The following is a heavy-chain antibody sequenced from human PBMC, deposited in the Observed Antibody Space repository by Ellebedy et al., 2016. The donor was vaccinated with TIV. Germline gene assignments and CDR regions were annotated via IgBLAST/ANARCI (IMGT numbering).Heavy chain of an antibody. CDR1: GGSVSNTRYY. CDR3: ARIDPWQPIDD. D-gene: IGHD2-21*01. V-gene: IGHV4-39*01. Sequence: MPSETLSLTCGVSGGSVSNTRYYWAWIRKPTGKGLEWIGSVYHSGSPYYNPSFKSRVTLSADTSKNQFSLNMRAVTAADTAVYYCARIDPWQPIDDWGQGILVTVSS. CDR2: VYHSGSP. J-gene: IGHJ4*02.